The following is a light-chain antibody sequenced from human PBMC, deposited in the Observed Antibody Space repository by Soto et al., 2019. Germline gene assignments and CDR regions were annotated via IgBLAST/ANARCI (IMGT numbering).Light chain of an antibody. CDR3: QQRSNWPPLT. CDR1: QSVSSN. Sequence: EIVMAQSPATLSVSPGERATLSCRASQSVSSNLAWYQQKRGQAPRLLIYDASNRATGIPARFSGSGSGTDFTLTISSLEPEDFAVYYCQQRSNWPPLTFGGGTKVDI. J-gene: IGKJ4*01. V-gene: IGKV3-11*01. CDR2: DAS.